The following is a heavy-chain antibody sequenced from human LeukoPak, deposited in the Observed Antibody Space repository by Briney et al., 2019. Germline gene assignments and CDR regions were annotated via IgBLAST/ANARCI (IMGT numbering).Heavy chain of an antibody. Sequence: PGRSLRLSCAASGFTFDDYAMHWVRQAPGKGLEWVSGISWNSGSIGYADSVEGRFTISRDNAKNSLYLQMNSLRAEDTALYYCAKDINAGTTLNYFDYWGQGTLVTVSS. CDR3: AKDINAGTTLNYFDY. V-gene: IGHV3-9*01. CDR1: GFTFDDYA. D-gene: IGHD1-7*01. CDR2: ISWNSGSI. J-gene: IGHJ4*02.